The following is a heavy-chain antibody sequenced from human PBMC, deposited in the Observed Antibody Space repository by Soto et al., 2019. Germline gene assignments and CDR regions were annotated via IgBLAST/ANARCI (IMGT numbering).Heavy chain of an antibody. Sequence: QVQLVQSGAEVKKPGASVMVSCKTSGYTFTDFYINWVRQAPGQGLEWMGWINPNTGGTKPSQRFQGRVTLTRDTSITTAYMELTRLTSEDTAVYFCATQTGTVPNFADPWGQGTLVTVSS. CDR1: GYTFTDFY. J-gene: IGHJ5*02. D-gene: IGHD1-1*01. V-gene: IGHV1-2*02. CDR2: INPNTGGT. CDR3: ATQTGTVPNFADP.